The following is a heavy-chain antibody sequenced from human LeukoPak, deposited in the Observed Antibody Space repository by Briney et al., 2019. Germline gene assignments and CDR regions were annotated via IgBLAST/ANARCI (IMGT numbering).Heavy chain of an antibody. CDR3: LRGGGRSYCDY. J-gene: IGHJ4*02. V-gene: IGHV1-2*02. CDR2: MNPNSGDT. D-gene: IGHD2-15*01. Sequence: ASVKVSCKPSGYTFTAYNIHWVRQAPGQGLECMGWMNPNSGDTNYAQNFQGRVTMTTDTSISTAYMELSSLRSDDTAVYFCLRGGGRSYCDYWGQGTPVTVSS. CDR1: GYTFTAYN.